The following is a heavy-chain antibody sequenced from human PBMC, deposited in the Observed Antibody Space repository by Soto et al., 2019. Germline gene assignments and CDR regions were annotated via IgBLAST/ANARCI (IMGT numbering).Heavy chain of an antibody. V-gene: IGHV3-30*18. Sequence: QVQLVESGGGVVQPGKSLRLSCAASGFTFSSFGMHWVRQAPGKGLEWVAVISYEGGHKFYADSVRGRFTISRDNSKNTLYLQMDSLRSEDTAMYYCAKDLRPVPTISLESWGQGTPVTVSS. CDR3: AKDLRPVPTISLES. CDR2: ISYEGGHK. D-gene: IGHD5-12*01. J-gene: IGHJ4*02. CDR1: GFTFSSFG.